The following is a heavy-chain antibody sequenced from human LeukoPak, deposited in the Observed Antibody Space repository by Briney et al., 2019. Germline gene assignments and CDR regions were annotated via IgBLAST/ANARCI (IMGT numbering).Heavy chain of an antibody. CDR3: ARNPYYYDSSGLFGAFDI. V-gene: IGHV1-69*13. CDR2: IIPIFGTA. CDR1: GGTFSSYA. Sequence: GASVTVSCKASGGTFSSYAISWVRQAPGQGLEWMGGIIPIFGTANYAQKFQGRVTITADESTSTAYMELSSLRSEDTAVYYCARNPYYYDSSGLFGAFDIWGQGTMVTVSS. J-gene: IGHJ3*02. D-gene: IGHD3-22*01.